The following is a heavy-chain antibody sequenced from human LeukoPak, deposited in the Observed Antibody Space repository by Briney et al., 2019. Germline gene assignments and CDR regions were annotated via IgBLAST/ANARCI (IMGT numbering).Heavy chain of an antibody. CDR3: AKRVGEGSIAAAGTLSSTYSYGRDDY. Sequence: PGGSLRLSCAASGFTFSSYGMHWVRQAPGKGLEWVAVIRYDGSNKYYADSVKGRFTISRDNSKNTLYLQMNSLRAEDTAVYYCAKRVGEGSIAAAGTLSSTYSYGRDDYWGQGTLVTVSS. J-gene: IGHJ4*02. CDR2: IRYDGSNK. V-gene: IGHV3-30*02. CDR1: GFTFSSYG. D-gene: IGHD6-13*01.